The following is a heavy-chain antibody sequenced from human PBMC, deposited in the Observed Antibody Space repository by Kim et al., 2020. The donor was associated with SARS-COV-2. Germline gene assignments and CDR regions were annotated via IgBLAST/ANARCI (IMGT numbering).Heavy chain of an antibody. D-gene: IGHD6-6*01. CDR3: ARHSLSSDFDY. CDR2: INMGTGNP. Sequence: ASVKVSCKASGYTFTSYAINWLRQAPGQGLEWMGWINMGTGNPNYAQGFTGRYVFSLDTSVSTAYMQINSLRSEDTAVYYCARHSLSSDFDYWGQGTRLT. CDR1: GYTFTSYA. J-gene: IGHJ4*02. V-gene: IGHV7-4-1*02.